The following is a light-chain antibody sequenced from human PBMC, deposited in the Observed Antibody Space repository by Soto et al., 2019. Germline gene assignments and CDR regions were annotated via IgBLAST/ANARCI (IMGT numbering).Light chain of an antibody. CDR2: RAS. J-gene: IGKJ4*01. Sequence: DIQMTQSPSTLSASVGDRVTITCRASQSILSWLAWYQQKPGKGPKLLIYRASILENGVPSRFSGSGSGTEFTLTITSLQPADFATYYCLRYNSYPLTFGRGTKVDIK. CDR1: QSILSW. CDR3: LRYNSYPLT. V-gene: IGKV1-5*03.